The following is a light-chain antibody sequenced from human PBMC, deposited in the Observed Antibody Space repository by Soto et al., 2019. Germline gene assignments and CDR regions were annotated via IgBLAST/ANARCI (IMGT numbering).Light chain of an antibody. J-gene: IGLJ1*01. Sequence: QSALTQPASVSESPGQSITSSCTGTNSDVGGYNYVSWYQQHPGKAPKLMIFEVSRRPSGVSNRFSGSKSGNTASLTISGLQTEDEADYYCSSYTSRSIYVFGTGTKVTVL. CDR3: SSYTSRSIYV. CDR2: EVS. CDR1: NSDVGGYNY. V-gene: IGLV2-14*01.